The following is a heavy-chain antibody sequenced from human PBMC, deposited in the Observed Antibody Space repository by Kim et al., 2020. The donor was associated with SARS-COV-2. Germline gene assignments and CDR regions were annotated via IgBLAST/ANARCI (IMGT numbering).Heavy chain of an antibody. Sequence: GGSLRLSCAASGFTFSSHAMAWVRQAPGKGLEWVSSISGNGVNTYYADSVKGRFTISRDNSKNMLHLLMNSLRAEDTAVYYCAKAEYRSPPWVYRYCMD. J-gene: IGHJ6*01. CDR3: AKAEYRSPPWVYRYCMD. CDR1: GFTFSSHA. D-gene: IGHD2-2*01. V-gene: IGHV3-23*01. CDR2: ISGNGVNT.